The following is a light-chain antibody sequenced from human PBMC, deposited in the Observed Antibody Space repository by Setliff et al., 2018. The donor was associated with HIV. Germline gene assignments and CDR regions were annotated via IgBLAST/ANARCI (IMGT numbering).Light chain of an antibody. CDR1: NSGFGY. J-gene: IGLJ1*01. V-gene: IGLV2-11*01. CDR3: YSFAGSVFV. CDR2: DVT. Sequence: ALTQPRSVSGSPGQSVTISCTGANSGFGYVSWYQQDPGKAPKLIIYDVTKRPSGVPDRFSGSKSGNTASLTISGLQAEDEGDYYCYSFAGSVFVFGTGTKV.